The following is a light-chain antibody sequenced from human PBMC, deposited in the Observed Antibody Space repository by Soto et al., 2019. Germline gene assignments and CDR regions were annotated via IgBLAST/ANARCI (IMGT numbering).Light chain of an antibody. V-gene: IGLV2-23*01. CDR1: SSDVGSYNL. CDR2: EGS. Sequence: QSVLTQPASVSGSPGQSITISCTGTSSDVGSYNLVSWYQQHPGKAPKLMIYEGSKRPSGVSNRFSGPKSGNTASLTISGLQAEDEADYYCCSYAGSRDVVFGGGTKLTVL. CDR3: CSYAGSRDVV. J-gene: IGLJ2*01.